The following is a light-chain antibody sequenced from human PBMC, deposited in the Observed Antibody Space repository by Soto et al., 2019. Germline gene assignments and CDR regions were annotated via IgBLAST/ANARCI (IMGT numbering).Light chain of an antibody. CDR1: SSNIGNNY. CDR3: GTWDNSLSAVV. Sequence: QSVLTQPPSVSAAPGQKVTISCSGSSSNIGNNYVSWYQQLSGTAPKLLIYDDNKRPSGIPDRFSGSKSGTSATLGITGLQTGDEADYYCGTWDNSLSAVVFGGGTKLTVL. CDR2: DDN. V-gene: IGLV1-51*01. J-gene: IGLJ2*01.